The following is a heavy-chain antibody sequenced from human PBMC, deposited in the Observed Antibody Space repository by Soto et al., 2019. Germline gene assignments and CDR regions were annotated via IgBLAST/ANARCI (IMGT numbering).Heavy chain of an antibody. D-gene: IGHD3-10*01. V-gene: IGHV3-21*01. J-gene: IGHJ6*02. CDR1: GFTFSTHA. CDR2: ITSSGSYI. CDR3: ARDGEAHYGLDV. Sequence: GGSLRLSCVASGFTFSTHAMSWVRQAPGKGLEWVSFITSSGSYIFYADSLKGRFTVSRDNAKNSVYLHMSSLRAEDTAVYYCARDGEAHYGLDVWGQGTTVTVSS.